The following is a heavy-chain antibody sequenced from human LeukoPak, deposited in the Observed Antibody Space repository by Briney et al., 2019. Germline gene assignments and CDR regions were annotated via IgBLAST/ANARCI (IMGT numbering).Heavy chain of an antibody. D-gene: IGHD6-19*01. CDR1: GYSFTSYW. CDR3: ARVLAVAGTWYFDY. CDR2: IYPGDSDT. J-gene: IGHJ4*02. Sequence: HGESLKISCKGSGYSFTSYWIGWVRQMPGKGLEWMGIIYPGDSDTRYSPPFQGQVTISADKSISTAYLQWSSLKASDTAMYYCARVLAVAGTWYFDYWGQGTLVTVSS. V-gene: IGHV5-51*01.